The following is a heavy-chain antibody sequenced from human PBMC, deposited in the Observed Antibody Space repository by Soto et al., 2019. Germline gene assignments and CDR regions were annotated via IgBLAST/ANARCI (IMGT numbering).Heavy chain of an antibody. CDR3: ARVGPLRYFDWLLSCNWFDP. V-gene: IGHV4-34*01. CDR1: GGSLSGYY. D-gene: IGHD3-9*01. CDR2: INHSGST. J-gene: IGHJ5*02. Sequence: SETLSLTCAVYGGSLSGYYWSWIRQPPGKGLEWIGEINHSGSTNYNPSLKSRVTISVDTSKNQFSLKLSSVTAADTAVYYCARVGPLRYFDWLLSCNWFDPWGQGTLVTVSS.